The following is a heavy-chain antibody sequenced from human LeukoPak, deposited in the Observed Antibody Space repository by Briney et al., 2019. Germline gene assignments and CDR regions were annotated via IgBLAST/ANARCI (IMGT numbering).Heavy chain of an antibody. V-gene: IGHV3-7*01. Sequence: GGSLRLSCAASGFTFSSYWMNWVRQAPGKGLEWVANIKQDGNEKYYVDSVKGRFTISRDNAKNSLYLQMNSLRVEDTAVYYCARDATTELGTVYMDVWGKGTTVTISS. CDR2: IKQDGNEK. CDR3: ARDATTELGTVYMDV. D-gene: IGHD4-17*01. J-gene: IGHJ6*03. CDR1: GFTFSSYW.